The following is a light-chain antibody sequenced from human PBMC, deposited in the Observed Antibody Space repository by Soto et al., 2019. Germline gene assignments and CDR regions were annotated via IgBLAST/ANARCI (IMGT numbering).Light chain of an antibody. CDR3: KHYGTSPIT. CDR2: GAS. Sequence: DILLTHSPGTLSLSPVEIATLSRWASQIGGSRLAWYQQKHGQAPRLLISGASSRATGIPDRFSGSGSAKDFTITISRMENEDFELYYCKHYGTSPITCGQGTRREIK. V-gene: IGKV3-20*01. CDR1: QIGGSR. J-gene: IGKJ5*01.